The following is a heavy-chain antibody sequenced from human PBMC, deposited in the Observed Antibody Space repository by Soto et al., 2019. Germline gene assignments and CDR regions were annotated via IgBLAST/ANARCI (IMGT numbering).Heavy chain of an antibody. CDR3: ARDRYCRSTSCYDPSYFDY. J-gene: IGHJ4*02. CDR1: GFTFTNIW. Sequence: PGGSLRLSCAASGFTFTNIWMSWVRQAPGKGLEWVGRIRGKSDGGTTDYAASVKGRFTISRDDAENTLYLQMNSLKTEDTAVYYCARDRYCRSTSCYDPSYFDYWGQGTLVTVSS. CDR2: IRGKSDGGTT. D-gene: IGHD2-2*01. V-gene: IGHV3-15*01.